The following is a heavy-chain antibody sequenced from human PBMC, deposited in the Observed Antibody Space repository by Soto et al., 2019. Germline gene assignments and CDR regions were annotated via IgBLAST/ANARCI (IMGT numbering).Heavy chain of an antibody. J-gene: IGHJ5*02. CDR3: ARVPGP. CDR1: GGSICSGGYS. CDR2: IYHSGST. Sequence: SETLSLTCAVSGGSICSGGYSWSWIRQPPGKGLEWIGYIYHSGSTYYNPSLKSRVTISVDRSKNQFSLKLSSVTAADTAVYYCARVPGPWGQGNLVTVSS. V-gene: IGHV4-30-2*01. D-gene: IGHD2-2*01.